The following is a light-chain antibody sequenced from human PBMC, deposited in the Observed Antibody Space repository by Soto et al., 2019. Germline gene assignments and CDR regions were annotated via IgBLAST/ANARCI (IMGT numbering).Light chain of an antibody. V-gene: IGKV1-9*01. CDR3: HQLNNYPIT. CDR1: QGISNY. J-gene: IGKJ5*01. Sequence: IQLTQSPSSLSASIGDRVTITCRASQGISNYLAWYQQKPGEAPKLPIYGASTLQSGVPSSFSGAGSGTDFTLTISSLMPEDLATYYCHQLNNYPITFGQGTRLEIK. CDR2: GAS.